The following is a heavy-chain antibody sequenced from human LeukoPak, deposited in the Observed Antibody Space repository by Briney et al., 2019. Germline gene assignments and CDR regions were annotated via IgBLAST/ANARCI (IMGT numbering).Heavy chain of an antibody. Sequence: GGSLRLSCAASGFTFNNYAMTWVRQAPGKGLEWVASISDSGGTIFTAGSVKGRFTISRDNAKNSLYLQMNSLRAEDTAVYYCARPLFNWGYDAFDIWGQGTMVTVSS. D-gene: IGHD7-27*01. V-gene: IGHV3-23*01. CDR3: ARPLFNWGYDAFDI. CDR1: GFTFNNYA. CDR2: ISDSGGTI. J-gene: IGHJ3*02.